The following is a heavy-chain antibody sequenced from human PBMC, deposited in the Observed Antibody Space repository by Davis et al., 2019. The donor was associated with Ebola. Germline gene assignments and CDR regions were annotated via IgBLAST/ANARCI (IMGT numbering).Heavy chain of an antibody. D-gene: IGHD3-3*01. CDR2: INSDGRTT. V-gene: IGHV3-74*01. CDR1: EFTFSSYW. Sequence: GESLKISCAASEFTFSSYWMHWVRQAPGKGLVWVSRINSDGRTTAYADSVKGRFTISRDNAKNSLYLQMNSLRAEDTAVYYCAKGSVTIFGVAPDYYGMDVWGKGTTVTVSS. J-gene: IGHJ6*04. CDR3: AKGSVTIFGVAPDYYGMDV.